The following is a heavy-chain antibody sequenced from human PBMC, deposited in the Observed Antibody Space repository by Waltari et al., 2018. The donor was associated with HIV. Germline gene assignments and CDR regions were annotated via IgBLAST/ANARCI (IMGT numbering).Heavy chain of an antibody. V-gene: IGHV4-34*01. CDR3: ARARLVSRGQYCSTTSCLPHYYYYYGMDV. D-gene: IGHD2-2*01. CDR2: INHSGST. J-gene: IGHJ6*02. Sequence: QVQLRQWGAGLLKPSETLSLTCAVYGGSFSGSYWSWIRQPPGKGLEWIGEINHSGSTNYNPSLKSRVTISVDTSKNQFSLKLTSVTAADTAVFYCARARLVSRGQYCSTTSCLPHYYYYYGMDVWGQGTTGTVSS. CDR1: GGSFSGSY.